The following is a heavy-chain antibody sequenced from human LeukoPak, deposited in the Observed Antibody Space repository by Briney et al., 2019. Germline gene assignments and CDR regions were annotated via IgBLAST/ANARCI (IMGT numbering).Heavy chain of an antibody. D-gene: IGHD5-18*01. CDR3: ARAVDTDCFDY. Sequence: SETPSLTCTVSGGSISSYYWSWIRQPPGKGLEWIGYIYYSGSTNYNPSLKSRVTISVDTSKNQFSLKLSSVTAADTAVYYCARAVDTDCFDYWGQGTLVTVSS. J-gene: IGHJ4*02. V-gene: IGHV4-59*01. CDR1: GGSISSYY. CDR2: IYYSGST.